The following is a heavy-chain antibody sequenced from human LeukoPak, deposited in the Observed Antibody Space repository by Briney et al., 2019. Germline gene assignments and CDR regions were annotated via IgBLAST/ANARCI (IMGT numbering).Heavy chain of an antibody. V-gene: IGHV1-69*06. D-gene: IGHD3-22*01. J-gene: IGHJ4*02. CDR2: IIPIFGTA. Sequence: GASVKVSCKASGGTFSSYAISWVRQAPGQGLEWMGGIIPIFGTANYAQKFQGRVTITADKPTSTAYMELSSLRSEDTAVYYCAREDGYYDSSGYGSLGYWGQGTLVTVSS. CDR1: GGTFSSYA. CDR3: AREDGYYDSSGYGSLGY.